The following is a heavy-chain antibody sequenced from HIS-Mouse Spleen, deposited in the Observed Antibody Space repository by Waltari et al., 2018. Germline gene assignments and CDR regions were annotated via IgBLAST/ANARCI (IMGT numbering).Heavy chain of an antibody. Sequence: EVQLVESGGXLVKPGGSXRLXXXASXFPFRXLRMNWFRQAPGRGLEWVSSIRXSSSYIYYEDSVKGRFTIXRXNAKNSLYLQMNSLRAEDTAVYYCARARHSSSWYFDYWGQGTLVTVSS. J-gene: IGHJ4*02. V-gene: IGHV3-21*01. CDR2: IRXSSSYI. CDR1: XFPFRXLR. CDR3: ARARHSSSWYFDY. D-gene: IGHD6-13*01.